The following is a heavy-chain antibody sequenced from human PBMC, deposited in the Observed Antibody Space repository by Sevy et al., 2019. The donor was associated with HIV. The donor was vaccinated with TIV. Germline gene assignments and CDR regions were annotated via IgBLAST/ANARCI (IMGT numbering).Heavy chain of an antibody. CDR2: ISYDGSNK. Sequence: GSLRLSCAASGFTFSSYGMHWVRQAPGKGLEWVAVISYDGSNKYYADSVKGRFTISRDNSKNTLYLQMNSLRAEDTAVYYCAKDQEHYYDSSGYYYEGGSLDYWGQGTLVTVSS. V-gene: IGHV3-30*18. J-gene: IGHJ4*02. CDR1: GFTFSSYG. D-gene: IGHD3-22*01. CDR3: AKDQEHYYDSSGYYYEGGSLDY.